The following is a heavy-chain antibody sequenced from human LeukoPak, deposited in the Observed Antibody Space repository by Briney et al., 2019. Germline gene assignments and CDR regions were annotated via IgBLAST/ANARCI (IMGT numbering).Heavy chain of an antibody. J-gene: IGHJ5*02. Sequence: ASVKVSCKASGYTFTDYYIHWVRQAPGQGLEWMGWINPNSGGTNYAQKFQGRVTMTRDTSISTAYMELSRLRSDDTAVYYCARDRGRSSWYEHWGQGTLVTVSS. CDR2: INPNSGGT. V-gene: IGHV1-2*02. D-gene: IGHD6-13*01. CDR1: GYTFTDYY. CDR3: ARDRGRSSWYEH.